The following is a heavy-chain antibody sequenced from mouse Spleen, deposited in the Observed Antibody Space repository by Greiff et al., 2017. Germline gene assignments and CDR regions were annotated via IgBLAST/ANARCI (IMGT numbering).Heavy chain of an antibody. CDR3: ERNEEGELGLFAY. Sequence: VQLQQSGAELVKPGASVKLSCKASGFSFTEYTIHWVKQRPGQGLEWIGWLYPGSGSIQYNEKFNDKATLTADKSSSTENMENRRLTTEDSAVDFCERNEEGELGLFAYWGQGTLVTVSA. V-gene: IGHV1-62-2*01. CDR2: LYPGSGSI. CDR1: GFSFTEYT. D-gene: IGHD4-1*01. J-gene: IGHJ3*01.